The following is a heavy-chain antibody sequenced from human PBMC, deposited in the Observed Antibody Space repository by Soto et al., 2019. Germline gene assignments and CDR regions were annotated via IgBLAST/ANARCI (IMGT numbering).Heavy chain of an antibody. Sequence: QITLKESGPTLVKPTQTLTLTCTFSGFSLSNSGVGVGWIRQPPGKALEWLALIYWDDDKRYSPSLKSRLTITKDTSKNQVVLRMTNMDPVDTATYYCAHGGALVSHFDYWGQGTLVTVSS. D-gene: IGHD3-16*02. CDR2: IYWDDDK. V-gene: IGHV2-5*02. CDR1: GFSLSNSGVG. CDR3: AHGGALVSHFDY. J-gene: IGHJ4*02.